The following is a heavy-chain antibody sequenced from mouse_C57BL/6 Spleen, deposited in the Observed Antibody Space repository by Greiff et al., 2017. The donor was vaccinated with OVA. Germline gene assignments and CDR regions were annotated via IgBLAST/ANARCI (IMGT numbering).Heavy chain of an antibody. CDR3: ARDHYYGSSLFAY. V-gene: IGHV1-64*01. CDR2: IHPNSGST. CDR1: GYTFTSYW. Sequence: VQLQQPGAELVKPGASVKLSCKASGYTFTSYWMHWVKQRPGQGLEWIGMIHPNSGSTNYNEKFKSKATLTVDKSSSTAYMQLSSLTSEDSAVYYCARDHYYGSSLFAYWGQGTLVTVSA. J-gene: IGHJ3*01. D-gene: IGHD1-1*01.